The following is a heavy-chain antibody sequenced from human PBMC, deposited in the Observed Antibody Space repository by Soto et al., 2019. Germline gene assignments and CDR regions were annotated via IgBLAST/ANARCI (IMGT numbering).Heavy chain of an antibody. CDR2: ISYDGSNK. V-gene: IGHV3-30*18. J-gene: IGHJ6*01. CDR3: AKDDYGMDV. CDR1: GFAFRNYG. Sequence: QVQLVESGGGVVQPGRSLRLSCAASGFAFRNYGMHWVRQAPGKGLEWVAVISYDGSNKYYADSAKGRFTISRDNSKNTLNLQMNSLRGEDTAVYYCAKDDYGMDVW.